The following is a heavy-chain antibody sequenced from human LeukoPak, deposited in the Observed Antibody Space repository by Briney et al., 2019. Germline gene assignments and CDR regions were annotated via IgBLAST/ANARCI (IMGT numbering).Heavy chain of an antibody. Sequence: GASVKVSCKASGYTFTSYGISWVRQAPAQGLEWMGLISAYNGNTNYAQKLQGRVTMTTDTSTSKAYMELRSLRSDDTAVYYCARGWQQLVSDYWGQGTLVTVSS. D-gene: IGHD6-13*01. V-gene: IGHV1-18*01. CDR2: ISAYNGNT. J-gene: IGHJ4*02. CDR1: GYTFTSYG. CDR3: ARGWQQLVSDY.